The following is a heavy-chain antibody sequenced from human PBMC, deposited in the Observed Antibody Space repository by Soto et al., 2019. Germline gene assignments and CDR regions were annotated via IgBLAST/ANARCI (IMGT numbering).Heavy chain of an antibody. Sequence: QLQLQESGPGLVKPSETLSLTCTVSGGSISSSSYFWGWIRQPPGKGLEWIGRIYYSGSTYYNPSLKSRVTISVDTSKNQFFLKLRFVTGEETSVYYCARHLPIWETTMGGGDWFDPWGQGTLVTVSS. J-gene: IGHJ5*02. V-gene: IGHV4-39*01. CDR1: GGSISSSSYF. CDR3: ARHLPIWETTMGGGDWFDP. D-gene: IGHD5-18*01. CDR2: IYYSGST.